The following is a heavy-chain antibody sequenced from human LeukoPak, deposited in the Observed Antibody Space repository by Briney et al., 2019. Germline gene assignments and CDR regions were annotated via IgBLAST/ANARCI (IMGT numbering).Heavy chain of an antibody. CDR1: GFTFDDYA. Sequence: GGSLRLSCAASGFTFDDYAMHWVRQAPGKGLEWVSLISGDGGSTYYADSVKGRFTISRDDSKNSLYLQMNSLRTEDTALYYCAKDSFYDSSGYPDYWGQGTLVTVSS. CDR3: AKDSFYDSSGYPDY. CDR2: ISGDGGST. J-gene: IGHJ4*02. D-gene: IGHD3-22*01. V-gene: IGHV3-43*02.